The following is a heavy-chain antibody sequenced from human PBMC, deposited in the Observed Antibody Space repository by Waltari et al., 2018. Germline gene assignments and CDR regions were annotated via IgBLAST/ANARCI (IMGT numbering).Heavy chain of an antibody. CDR1: GFPVSNTY. CDR3: ARVTHSNPAYFDL. CDR2: FYSGDSA. V-gene: IGHV3-66*01. J-gene: IGHJ2*01. Sequence: EVQLVESGGGLVQPGGSLRLSCEASGFPVSNTYMSWVRQAPGKGWELFLVFYSGDSAYYADPLKGRFTLSRDNSKNTVYLQMKSLRVEDTAVYYCARVTHSNPAYFDLWGRGTLVTVSS. D-gene: IGHD4-4*01.